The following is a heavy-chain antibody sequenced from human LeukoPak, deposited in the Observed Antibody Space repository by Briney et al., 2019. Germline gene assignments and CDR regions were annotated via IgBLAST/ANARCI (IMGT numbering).Heavy chain of an antibody. CDR3: AKSRTTVDY. V-gene: IGHV3-48*02. J-gene: IGHJ4*02. CDR1: GFTFTNYG. Sequence: GGSLRLSCATSGFTFTNYGMNWVRQAPGKGLEWVAYISNSAILYADSVKGRFTISRDNAKNSLFLQMNSLRDEDTAVYYCAKSRTTVDYWGQGTLVTVSS. D-gene: IGHD4-11*01. CDR2: ISNSAI.